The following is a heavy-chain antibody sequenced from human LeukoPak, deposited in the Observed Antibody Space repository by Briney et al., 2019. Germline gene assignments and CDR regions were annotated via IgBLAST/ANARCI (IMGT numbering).Heavy chain of an antibody. J-gene: IGHJ4*02. CDR2: ISSSSSYI. CDR1: GFTFSSYS. V-gene: IGHV3-21*01. CDR3: ARDLRGYSYGYDDY. Sequence: GGSLRLSCAASGFTFSSYSMNWVRQAPGKGLEWVSSISSSSSYIYYADSVKGRFTISRDNAKNSLYLQMSSLRAEDTAVYYCARDLRGYSYGYDDYWGQGTLVTVSS. D-gene: IGHD5-18*01.